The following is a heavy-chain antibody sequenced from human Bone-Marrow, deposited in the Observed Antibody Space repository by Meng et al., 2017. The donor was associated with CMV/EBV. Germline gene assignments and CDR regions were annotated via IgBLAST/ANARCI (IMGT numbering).Heavy chain of an antibody. D-gene: IGHD5-12*01. CDR1: GFSLNANGMR. Sequence: SGPTLVKPTQTLTLTCAFSGFSLNANGMRVNWIRQPPGKALEWLARIDWDDDKFYSASLKTRLAISKDTSRNRVVLTMTNMDPVDTGTYYCARSRLYSNSFDYWGLGTLVTVSS. CDR2: IDWDDDK. CDR3: ARSRLYSNSFDY. J-gene: IGHJ4*02. V-gene: IGHV2-70D*14.